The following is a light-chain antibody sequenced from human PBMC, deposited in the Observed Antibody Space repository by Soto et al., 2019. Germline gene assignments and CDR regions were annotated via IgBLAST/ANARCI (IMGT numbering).Light chain of an antibody. V-gene: IGKV1-12*01. CDR3: QQANSFPFT. CDR1: QHISTW. Sequence: DIQMTQSPSSVSASLGDRVTITCRASQHISTWLVWYQQKPGKAPQLLFYAASSLQTGVPSRFSGSGSGTDFSLTISSLQPKDSATYYCQQANSFPFTFGQGTRLEI. J-gene: IGKJ2*01. CDR2: AAS.